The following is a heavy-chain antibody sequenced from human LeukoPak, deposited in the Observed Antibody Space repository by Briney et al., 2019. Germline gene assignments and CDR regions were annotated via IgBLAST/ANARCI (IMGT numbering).Heavy chain of an antibody. D-gene: IGHD6-13*01. CDR1: GYTFTNYA. Sequence: ASVKVSCKASGYTFTNYAMNWVRQAPGQGLEWMGWINTNTGNPTYAQGFTGRFVFSLDTSVSTAYLQISSLKAEDTAMYYCARERRSSRPGEQQLVRAFDIWGQGTMVTVSS. CDR3: ARERRSSRPGEQQLVRAFDI. CDR2: INTNTGNP. V-gene: IGHV7-4-1*02. J-gene: IGHJ3*02.